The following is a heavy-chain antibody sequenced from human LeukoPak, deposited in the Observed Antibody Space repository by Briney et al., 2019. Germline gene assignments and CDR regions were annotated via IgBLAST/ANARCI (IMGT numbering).Heavy chain of an antibody. CDR1: GGSISSGDYY. J-gene: IGHJ6*02. CDR2: IYYSGST. V-gene: IGHV4-30-4*01. Sequence: SETLSLTCTVSGGSISSGDYYWSWIRQPPGKGLEWIGYIYYSGSTYYNPSLKSRVTISVDTSKNQFSLKLSSVTAADTAVYYCARAGRGYYYGMDVWGQGTLVTVSS. CDR3: ARAGRGYYYGMDV.